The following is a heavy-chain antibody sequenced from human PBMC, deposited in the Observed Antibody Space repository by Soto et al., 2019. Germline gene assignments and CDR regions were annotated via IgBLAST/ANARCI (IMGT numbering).Heavy chain of an antibody. CDR2: ISYDGSNK. V-gene: IGHV3-30-3*01. CDR1: GFTFSSYA. Sequence: QVQLVESGGGVVQPGRSLRLSCAASGFTFSSYAMHWVRQAPGKGLEWVAVISYDGSNKYYADSVKGRFTISRDNSKNTLYLQMNSLRAEDTAVYYCARDLVVVPAAIDYYYGMDVW. J-gene: IGHJ6*01. D-gene: IGHD2-2*01. CDR3: ARDLVVVPAAIDYYYGMDV.